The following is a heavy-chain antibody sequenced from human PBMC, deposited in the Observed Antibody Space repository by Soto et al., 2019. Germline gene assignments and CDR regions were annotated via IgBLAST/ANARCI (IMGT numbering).Heavy chain of an antibody. Sequence: PSETLSLTCTVSGGSISSGDYYWSWIRQPPGKGLEWIGYIYYSGSTYYNPSLKSRVTISVDTSKNQFSLKLSSVTAADTAVYYCARARANWGLSGMDVWGQGTTVTVSS. CDR2: IYYSGST. J-gene: IGHJ6*02. D-gene: IGHD7-27*01. CDR1: GGSISSGDYY. V-gene: IGHV4-30-4*01. CDR3: ARARANWGLSGMDV.